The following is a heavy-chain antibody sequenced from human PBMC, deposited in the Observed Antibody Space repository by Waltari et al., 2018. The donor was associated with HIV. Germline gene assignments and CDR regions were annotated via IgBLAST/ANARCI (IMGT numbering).Heavy chain of an antibody. V-gene: IGHV5-51*01. J-gene: IGHJ4*02. D-gene: IGHD1-7*01. Sequence: EVHLVQSGAEVQKPGESLKISCKGFGYSFTSYWIGWVRQMPGKGLEWIGISHPGEYVVRYGPTIQGQVIISVDKSISTAYLQWSSLKASDTAMYYCARLLTEATGTTRYFDYWGQGTLVTVPS. CDR2: SHPGEYVV. CDR1: GYSFTSYW. CDR3: ARLLTEATGTTRYFDY.